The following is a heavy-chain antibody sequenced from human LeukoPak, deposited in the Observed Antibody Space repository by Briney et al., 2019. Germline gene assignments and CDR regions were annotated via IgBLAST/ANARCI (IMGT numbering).Heavy chain of an antibody. J-gene: IGHJ4*02. Sequence: ASVKVSCKASGYSFPSYGISWVRQAPGQGLEWMGWISAYNGNTNYAQKLQGRVTMTTDTSTSTAYMELRSLRSDDTAVYYCARYYYDSSGYYWVDYWGQGTLVTVSS. CDR1: GYSFPSYG. CDR2: ISAYNGNT. D-gene: IGHD3-22*01. CDR3: ARYYYDSSGYYWVDY. V-gene: IGHV1-18*01.